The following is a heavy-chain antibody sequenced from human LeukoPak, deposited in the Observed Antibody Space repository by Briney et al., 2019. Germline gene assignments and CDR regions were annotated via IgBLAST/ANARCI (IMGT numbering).Heavy chain of an antibody. CDR1: GGSISGYF. CDR3: ARAHYGSGSPPI. D-gene: IGHD3-10*01. Sequence: SETLSLTCTVSGGSISGYFCNWIRQPPGKGLEGLGYIHYTGSTNYDPSLKSRVTMSVDTAKNQFSLKLSSVTAADTALYYCARAHYGSGSPPIWGQGTLVSVSS. V-gene: IGHV4-59*01. J-gene: IGHJ4*02. CDR2: IHYTGST.